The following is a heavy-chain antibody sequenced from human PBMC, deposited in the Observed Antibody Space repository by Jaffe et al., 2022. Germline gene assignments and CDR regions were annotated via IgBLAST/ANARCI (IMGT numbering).Heavy chain of an antibody. D-gene: IGHD6-13*01. Sequence: EVQLLESGGGLVQPGGSLRLSCAASGFTFSSYAMSWVRQAPGKGLEWVSAISGSGGSTYYADSVKGRFTISRDNSKNTLYLQMNSLRAEDTAVYYCAKGSFPYSRKGGYYFDYWGQGTLVTVSS. CDR1: GFTFSSYA. CDR2: ISGSGGST. CDR3: AKGSFPYSRKGGYYFDY. J-gene: IGHJ4*02. V-gene: IGHV3-23*01.